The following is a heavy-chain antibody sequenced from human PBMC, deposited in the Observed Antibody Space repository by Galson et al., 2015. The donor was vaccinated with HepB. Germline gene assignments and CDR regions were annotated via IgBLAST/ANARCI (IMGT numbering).Heavy chain of an antibody. CDR1: GGSFRDYY. V-gene: IGHV4-34*01. D-gene: IGHD3-22*01. CDR3: ARTDFYDNSTYYDDGFDI. J-gene: IGHJ3*02. CDR2: INHRGST. Sequence: ETLSLTCAVYGGSFRDYYWSWIRQSPGRGLEWIGEINHRGSTNYNPSLKSRVYISVDTSKNQFSLKLSSVTAADMAVYYCARTDFYDNSTYYDDGFDIWGQGTMVPVSS.